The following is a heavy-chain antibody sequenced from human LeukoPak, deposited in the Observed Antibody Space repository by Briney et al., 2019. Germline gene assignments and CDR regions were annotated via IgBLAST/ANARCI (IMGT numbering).Heavy chain of an antibody. V-gene: IGHV4-4*07. Sequence: PSETLSLTCTVSGGSISSYYWSWIRQPAGKGLEWIGRIYTSGSTNYNPSLKSRVTTSVDTSKNQFSLKLSSVNAADTALYYCTRDNGGDWYAFDIWGQGTVVTVSS. CDR2: IYTSGST. CDR3: TRDNGGDWYAFDI. D-gene: IGHD2-21*02. CDR1: GGSISSYY. J-gene: IGHJ3*02.